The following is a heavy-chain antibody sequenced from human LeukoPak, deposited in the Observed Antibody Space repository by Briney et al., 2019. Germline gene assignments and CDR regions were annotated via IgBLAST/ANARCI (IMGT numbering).Heavy chain of an antibody. D-gene: IGHD6-6*01. V-gene: IGHV1-8*03. CDR3: AKAEFYSGSSDAFDI. CDR1: GYTFTSYD. J-gene: IGHJ3*02. Sequence: ASVKVSCKASGYTFTSYDINWVRQATGQGLEWMGWMNPNSGNTGYAQKFQGRVTITRNTSISTAYMELSSLRAEDTAVYHCAKAEFYSGSSDAFDIWGQGTMVTVSS. CDR2: MNPNSGNT.